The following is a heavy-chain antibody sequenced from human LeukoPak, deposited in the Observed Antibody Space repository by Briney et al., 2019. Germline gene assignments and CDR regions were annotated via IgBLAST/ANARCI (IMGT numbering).Heavy chain of an antibody. CDR3: ASRHSNY. CDR2: ISYSGTT. CDR1: GGSISSSSYH. V-gene: IGHV4-39*01. J-gene: IGHJ4*02. Sequence: SETPSLTCTVSGGSISSSSYHWGWIRQPPGKGLEWIGGISYSGTTYYNSSLKSRVTISVDTSKNQFSLKLSSVTAADTAVYYCASRHSNYWGQGTLVTVSS. D-gene: IGHD5-18*01.